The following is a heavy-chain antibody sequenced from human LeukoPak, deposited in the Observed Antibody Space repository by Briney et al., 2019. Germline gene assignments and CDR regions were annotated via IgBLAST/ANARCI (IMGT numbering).Heavy chain of an antibody. D-gene: IGHD3-3*01. V-gene: IGHV3-30*03. Sequence: AGGSLRLSCTASGFTFSSYGMHWVRQAPGKGLEWVAVISYDGSNKYYADSVKGRFTISRDNSKSTLYVQMNSLRAEDTAVYYCARDPAKFWSGHDYWGQGTLVTVSS. J-gene: IGHJ4*02. CDR3: ARDPAKFWSGHDY. CDR1: GFTFSSYG. CDR2: ISYDGSNK.